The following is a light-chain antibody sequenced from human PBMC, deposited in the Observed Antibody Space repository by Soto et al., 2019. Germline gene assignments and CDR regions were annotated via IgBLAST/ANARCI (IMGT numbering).Light chain of an antibody. CDR1: QSVGNN. Sequence: EIVMTQSPGTLSVSPGERVNLSCRASQSVGNNLAWHQQKPGQAPRLLIYGASTRATGFPARFSGSGSGTEFTLTISSLQSEDFAVYYCQQYNGWPITFGQRTRLEI. V-gene: IGKV3-15*01. J-gene: IGKJ5*01. CDR3: QQYNGWPIT. CDR2: GAS.